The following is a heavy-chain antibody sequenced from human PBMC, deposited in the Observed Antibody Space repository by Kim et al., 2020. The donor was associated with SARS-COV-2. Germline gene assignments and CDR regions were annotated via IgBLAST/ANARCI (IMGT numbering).Heavy chain of an antibody. J-gene: IGHJ6*02. CDR3: ARAEGCSGGSCYSGYYGMDR. CDR1: GYSISSGYY. CDR2: IYHSGST. D-gene: IGHD2-15*01. V-gene: IGHV4-38-2*02. Sequence: SETLSLTCTVSGYSISSGYYWGWIRQPPGKGLEWIGSIYHSGSTYYNPSLKSRVTISVDTSKNQFSLKLSSVTAADTAVYYCARAEGCSGGSCYSGYYGMDRWGQGTTVTGSS.